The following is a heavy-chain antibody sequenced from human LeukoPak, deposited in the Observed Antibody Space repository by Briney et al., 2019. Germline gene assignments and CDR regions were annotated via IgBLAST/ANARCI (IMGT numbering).Heavy chain of an antibody. D-gene: IGHD3-16*01. Sequence: ASVKVSCKTSGYTFTTYAISWVRQAPGQGLEWMGWISAYNGDTNYAQKLQGRVTMTTDTSTSTAYMELRSLRSDDTAVYYCARTIMIPDAFDIWGQGTMVTVSS. V-gene: IGHV1-18*01. J-gene: IGHJ3*02. CDR3: ARTIMIPDAFDI. CDR1: GYTFTTYA. CDR2: ISAYNGDT.